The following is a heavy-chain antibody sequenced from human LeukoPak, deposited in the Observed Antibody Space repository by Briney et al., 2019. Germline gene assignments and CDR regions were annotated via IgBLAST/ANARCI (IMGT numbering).Heavy chain of an antibody. CDR3: ARGERGYYFDY. CDR2: IYYSGST. J-gene: IGHJ4*02. V-gene: IGHV4-59*01. CDR1: GGSISIYY. Sequence: PSETLSLTCTVSGGSISIYYWSWIRQPPVKGLEWIGYIYYSGSTNYNPSLKSRVTISVETSKNQFSRKLSSVTAADTAVYYCARGERGYYFDYWGQGTLVTVSS.